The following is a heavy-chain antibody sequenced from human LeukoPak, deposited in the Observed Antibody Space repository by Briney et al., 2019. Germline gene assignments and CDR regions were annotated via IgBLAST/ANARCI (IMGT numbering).Heavy chain of an antibody. V-gene: IGHV1-24*01. J-gene: IGHJ4*02. CDR2: SDPEDGGR. D-gene: IGHD5-18*01. CDR1: GKTLSDLS. CDR3: VTGFTTMAVDYFDY. Sequence: ASVKVSCKVSGKTLSDLSIHWLRQPPGKGLEWLGGSDPEDGGRIHAQMFQGRVTMTEDTSIDTAYMELSSLRSEDTAVYYCVTGFTTMAVDYFDYWGQGTLVTVSP.